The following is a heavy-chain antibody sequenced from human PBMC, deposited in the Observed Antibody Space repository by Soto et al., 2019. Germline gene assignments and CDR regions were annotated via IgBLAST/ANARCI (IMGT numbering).Heavy chain of an antibody. CDR2: IWYDGSNR. CDR3: VTTFGSGNYGFGY. D-gene: IGHD3-10*01. V-gene: IGHV3-33*08. Sequence: QVQLVESGGGVVQPGGSLRLSCAASGFSFSNNGMHWVRQAPGKGLEWMAVIWYDGSNRQYADSVKGRFTISRDNPKNTRYVKMISLRAEDTAVDDCVTTFGSGNYGFGYWGQGTLVTVS. J-gene: IGHJ4*02. CDR1: GFSFSNNG.